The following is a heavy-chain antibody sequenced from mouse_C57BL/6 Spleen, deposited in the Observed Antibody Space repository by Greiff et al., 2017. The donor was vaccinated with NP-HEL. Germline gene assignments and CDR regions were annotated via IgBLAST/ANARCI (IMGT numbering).Heavy chain of an antibody. Sequence: QVTLKVSGPGILQSSQTLSLTCSFSGFSLSTSGMGVSWIRQPSGKGLEWLAHIYWDDDKRYNPSLKSRLTISKDTSRNQVFLKITRVDTADTATYYCARRGIYYDYDGYAMDYWGQGTSVTVSS. CDR3: ARRGIYYDYDGYAMDY. V-gene: IGHV8-12*01. CDR1: GFSLSTSGMG. D-gene: IGHD2-4*01. J-gene: IGHJ4*01. CDR2: IYWDDDK.